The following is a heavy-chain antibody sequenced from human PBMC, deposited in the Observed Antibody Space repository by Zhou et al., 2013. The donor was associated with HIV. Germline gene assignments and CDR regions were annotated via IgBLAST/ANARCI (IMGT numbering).Heavy chain of an antibody. CDR1: GYSISSGYY. J-gene: IGHJ4*02. D-gene: IGHD6-19*01. CDR3: TIADQWLARFDH. V-gene: IGHV4-38-2*01. CDR2: MYHSGST. Sequence: QVQLQASGPRLVKSSETLSLTCAVSGYSISSGYYWGWIRQSPGQGLEWIGSMYHSGSTYYNPSLKSRVTIAGDTPKNQFSLNLSSVTAAGTAVYFCTIADQWLARFDHWGQGTLVTVSS.